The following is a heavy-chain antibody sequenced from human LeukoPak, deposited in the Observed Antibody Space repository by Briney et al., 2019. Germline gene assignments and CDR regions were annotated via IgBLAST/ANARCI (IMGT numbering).Heavy chain of an antibody. CDR3: ARGPATTVVSSYYFDY. J-gene: IGHJ4*02. CDR1: GGTFSSYA. CDR2: IIPILGIA. D-gene: IGHD4-23*01. Sequence: SVKVSCKASGGTFSSYAISWVRQAPGQGLEWMGRIIPILGIANYAQKFQGRVTITADKSTSTAYMELSSLRSEDTAVYYCARGPATTVVSSYYFDYWGQGTLVTVSS. V-gene: IGHV1-69*04.